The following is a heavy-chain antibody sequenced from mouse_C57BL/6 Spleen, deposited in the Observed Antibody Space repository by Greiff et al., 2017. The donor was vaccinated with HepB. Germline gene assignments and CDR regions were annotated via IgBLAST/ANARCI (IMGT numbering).Heavy chain of an antibody. Sequence: EVQLVESGPGLVKPSQSLSLTCSVTGYSITSGYNWNWIRQFPGNKLEWMGYISYDGSNNYNPSLKNRISITRDTSKNQFFLKLNSVTTEDTATYYCARGDGYYGYAMDYWGQGTSVTVSS. CDR2: ISYDGSN. CDR1: GYSITSGYN. CDR3: ARGDGYYGYAMDY. J-gene: IGHJ4*01. V-gene: IGHV3-6*01. D-gene: IGHD2-3*01.